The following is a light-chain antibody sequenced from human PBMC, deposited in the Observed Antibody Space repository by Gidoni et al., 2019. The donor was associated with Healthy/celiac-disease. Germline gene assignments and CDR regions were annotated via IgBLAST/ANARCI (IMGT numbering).Light chain of an antibody. CDR2: GAS. V-gene: IGKV3-15*01. CDR1: QSVSSN. CDR3: QQYNNWLPGT. Sequence: EIVMTQSPATLSVSPGERATLSCRASQSVSSNLAWYQQKPGQAPRLLIYGASTRATGIPARFSGSGSGTEFTLTISSLQSEDFAVYYCQQYNNWLPGTFGQGTKPEIK. J-gene: IGKJ2*02.